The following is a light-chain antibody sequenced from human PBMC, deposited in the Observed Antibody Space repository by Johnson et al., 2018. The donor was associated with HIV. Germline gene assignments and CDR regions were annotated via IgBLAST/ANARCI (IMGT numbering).Light chain of an antibody. CDR3: GTWDTSLNAYV. CDR1: TSNIGNNY. J-gene: IGLJ1*01. CDR2: ENN. V-gene: IGLV1-51*02. Sequence: QSILTQPPSVSAAPGQKVTISCSGSTSNIGNNYVSWYQQLPGTAPKLVMHENNKRPSGIPDRFSGSKSATSATLGITGLQTRDEADYYCGTWDTSLNAYVFGTGTKVTVL.